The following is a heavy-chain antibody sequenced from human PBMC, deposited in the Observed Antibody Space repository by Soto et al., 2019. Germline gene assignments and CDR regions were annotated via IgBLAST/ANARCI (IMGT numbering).Heavy chain of an antibody. D-gene: IGHD3-3*01. CDR3: ATTHDYDFWSGYRNFDY. CDR2: INHSGST. V-gene: IGHV4-34*01. Sequence: SETLSLTCAVYGGSFSGYYWSWIRQPPGKGLEWIGEINHSGSTNYNPSLKSQVTISVDTPKNQFSLKLSSVTAADTAVYYRATTHDYDFWSGYRNFDYWGQGTLVPVSS. CDR1: GGSFSGYY. J-gene: IGHJ4*02.